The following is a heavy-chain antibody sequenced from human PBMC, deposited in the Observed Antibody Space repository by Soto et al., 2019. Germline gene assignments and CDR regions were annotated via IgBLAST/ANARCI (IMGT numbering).Heavy chain of an antibody. V-gene: IGHV4-59*08. CDR2: IYYSGST. CDR1: GGSISSYY. J-gene: IGHJ6*03. D-gene: IGHD4-17*01. CDR3: ARHYGDPQYYYMDV. Sequence: ETLSLTCTVSGGSISSYYWSWIRQPPGKGLEWIGYIYYSGSTNYNPSLKSRVTISVDTSKNQFSLKLSSVTAADTAVYYCARHYGDPQYYYMDVWGKGTTVTVSS.